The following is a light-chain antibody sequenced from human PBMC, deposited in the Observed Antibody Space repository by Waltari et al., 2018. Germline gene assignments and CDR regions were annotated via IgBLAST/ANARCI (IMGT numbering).Light chain of an antibody. CDR3: QTGGHGTWV. J-gene: IGLJ3*02. CDR1: SGHSGNT. V-gene: IGLV4-69*01. Sequence: QLVLTQSPSASASLGASVKLTRTLSSGHSGNTIAWLQKQPEKGPRYLMKVNSDGSHTKGDEIPDRFSGSSSGAERYLTISSLQSEDEADYYCQTGGHGTWVFGGGTKLTVL. CDR2: VNSDGSH.